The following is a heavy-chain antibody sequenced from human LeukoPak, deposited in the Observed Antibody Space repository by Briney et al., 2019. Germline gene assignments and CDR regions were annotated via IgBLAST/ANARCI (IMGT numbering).Heavy chain of an antibody. D-gene: IGHD3-22*01. CDR1: GYTFTGYY. CDR3: ARARGREYYYDSLYGT. CDR2: INPNSGGT. V-gene: IGHV1-2*06. J-gene: IGHJ4*02. Sequence: WASVKVSCKASGYTFTGYYMRWVRQAPGQGLEWMGRINPNSGGTNYAQKFQGRVTMTRDTSISTAYMELSRLRSDDTAVYYCARARGREYYYDSLYGTWGQGTLVTVSS.